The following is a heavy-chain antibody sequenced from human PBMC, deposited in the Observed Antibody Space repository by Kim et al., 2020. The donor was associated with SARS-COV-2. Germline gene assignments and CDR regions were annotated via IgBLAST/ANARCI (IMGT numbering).Heavy chain of an antibody. CDR1: GGSISSSNW. V-gene: IGHV4-4*02. CDR2: IYHSGST. D-gene: IGHD5-12*01. CDR3: ARDPLVGDIVARYFDY. J-gene: IGHJ4*02. Sequence: SETLSLTCAVSGGSISSSNWWSWVRQPPGKGLEWIGEIYHSGSTNYNPSLKSRVTISVDKSKNQFSLKLSSVTAADTAVYYCARDPLVGDIVARYFDYWGQGTLVTVSS.